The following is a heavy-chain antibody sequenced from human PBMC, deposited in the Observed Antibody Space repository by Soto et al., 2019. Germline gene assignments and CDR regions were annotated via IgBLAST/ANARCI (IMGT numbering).Heavy chain of an antibody. J-gene: IGHJ6*02. D-gene: IGHD3-16*01. V-gene: IGHV3-30-3*01. Sequence: QVQLVESGGGVVQPGRSLRLSCAASGFTFGSYAMHWVRQAPGKGLEWVAVISYDGSNKYYADSVKGRFTISRDNSKNTLYLQMNSLRAEDTAVYYCARDRGSYYYGMDVWGQGTTVTVSS. CDR3: ARDRGSYYYGMDV. CDR1: GFTFGSYA. CDR2: ISYDGSNK.